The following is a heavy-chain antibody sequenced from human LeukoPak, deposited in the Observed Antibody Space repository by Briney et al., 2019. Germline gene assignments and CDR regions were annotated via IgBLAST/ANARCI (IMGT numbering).Heavy chain of an antibody. J-gene: IGHJ4*02. CDR2: IIPTLGIA. CDR1: GGTFSSYA. D-gene: IGHD5-12*01. V-gene: IGHV1-69*04. Sequence: GASVKVSCKASGGTFSSYAISWVRQAPGQGLEWMGRIIPTLGIANYAQKFQGRVTITADKSTSTAYMELSSLRSEDTAVYYCAREVWGYSGYEEIRYYFDYWGQGTLVTVSS. CDR3: AREVWGYSGYEEIRYYFDY.